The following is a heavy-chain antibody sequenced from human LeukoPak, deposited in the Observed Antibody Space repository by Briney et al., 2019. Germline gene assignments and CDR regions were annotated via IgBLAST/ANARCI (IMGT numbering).Heavy chain of an antibody. V-gene: IGHV1-2*04. D-gene: IGHD6-13*01. J-gene: IGHJ4*02. CDR2: INPNSGGT. CDR1: GYTFTGYY. Sequence: ASVKVSCKASGYTFTGYYMHWVRQAPGQGLEWMGWINPNSGGTNYAQKFQGWVTMTRDTSISTAYMELSSLRSEDTAVYYCARGRQDSSSWPSFDYWGQGTLVTVSS. CDR3: ARGRQDSSSWPSFDY.